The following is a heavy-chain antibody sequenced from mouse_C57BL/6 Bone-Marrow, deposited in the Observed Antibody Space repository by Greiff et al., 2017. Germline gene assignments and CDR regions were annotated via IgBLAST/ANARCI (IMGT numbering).Heavy chain of an antibody. D-gene: IGHD2-1*01. J-gene: IGHJ2*01. CDR1: GFNIKDDY. V-gene: IGHV14-4*01. Sequence: EVQLQQSGAELVRPGASVKLSCTASGFNIKDDYMHWVKQRPEQGLEWIGWIDPENGDTEYASKFQGKATITADTSSNTAYLHLSSLTSEDTAVYYCTGLLYPRYFDYWGQGTTLTVSS. CDR3: TGLLYPRYFDY. CDR2: IDPENGDT.